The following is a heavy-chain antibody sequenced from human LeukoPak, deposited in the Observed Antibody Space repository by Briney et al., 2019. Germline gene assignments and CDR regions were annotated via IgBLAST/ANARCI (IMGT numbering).Heavy chain of an antibody. CDR3: ARIGHEDYDFDY. J-gene: IGHJ4*02. V-gene: IGHV4-59*01. Sequence: KPSETLSLTCTVSGGSISSYYWSWLRQPPGKGLEWIGYIYYSGSTNYNPSLKSRVTISVDPSKNQFSLKLSSVTAADTAVYYCARIGHEDYDFDYWGQGTLLTVSS. CDR1: GGSISSYY. CDR2: IYYSGST. D-gene: IGHD3-16*01.